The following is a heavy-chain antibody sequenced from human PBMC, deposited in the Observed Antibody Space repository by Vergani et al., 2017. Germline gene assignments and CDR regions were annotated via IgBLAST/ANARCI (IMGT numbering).Heavy chain of an antibody. Sequence: QMQLVQSGPEVKKPGTSVKVSCKASRFTFTSSAVQWVRQARGQRLEWIGWIVVGSGNTNYAQKFQERVTITRDMSTSTAYMELSSLRSEDTAVYYCAAGDGYNYYYYGMDVWGQGTTVTVSS. V-gene: IGHV1-58*01. CDR2: IVVGSGNT. CDR3: AAGDGYNYYYYGMDV. CDR1: RFTFTSSA. J-gene: IGHJ6*02. D-gene: IGHD5-24*01.